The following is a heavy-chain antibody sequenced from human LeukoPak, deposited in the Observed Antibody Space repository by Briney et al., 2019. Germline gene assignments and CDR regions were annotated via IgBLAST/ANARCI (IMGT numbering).Heavy chain of an antibody. CDR3: AKDVCSGGSCYSGHWYFDL. V-gene: IGHV3-23*01. CDR1: GFTFSSYA. D-gene: IGHD2-15*01. CDR2: ISGSGGST. J-gene: IGHJ2*01. Sequence: GGSLRLSCAASGFTFSSYAMSWVRQAPGKGLEWVSAISGSGGSTYYADSVKGRFTISRDNSKNTLYLQMNTLRAEDTAVYYCAKDVCSGGSCYSGHWYFDLWGRGTLLTVSS.